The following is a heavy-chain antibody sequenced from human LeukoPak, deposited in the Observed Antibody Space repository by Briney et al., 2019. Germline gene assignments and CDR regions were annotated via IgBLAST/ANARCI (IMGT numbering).Heavy chain of an antibody. CDR1: GGTFSSYA. V-gene: IGHV1-69*05. CDR2: IIPIFGTA. J-gene: IGHJ3*02. CDR3: AREVVIAIYAFDI. Sequence: SVKVSCKASGGTFSSYAISWVRQAPGQGLEWMGGIIPIFGTANYAQKFQGRVTITTDESASTAYMELSSLRSEDTAVYYCAREVVIAIYAFDIWGQGTMVTVSS. D-gene: IGHD2-21*01.